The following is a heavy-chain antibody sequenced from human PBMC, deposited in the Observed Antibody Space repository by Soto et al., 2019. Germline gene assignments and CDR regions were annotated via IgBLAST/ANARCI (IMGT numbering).Heavy chain of an antibody. V-gene: IGHV3-33*01. Sequence: VQLVESGGGVVQPGRSLRLSCAASGFSFSSYGMHWVRQAPGKGLEWVAVIWYDGTNKYYADSVKGRCTISRDNSKNTLYLQMNSLIAEDTAVYYCAREGVTGYCSGGSCFPDYWGQGTLVTVSS. CDR1: GFSFSSYG. D-gene: IGHD2-15*01. J-gene: IGHJ4*02. CDR2: IWYDGTNK. CDR3: AREGVTGYCSGGSCFPDY.